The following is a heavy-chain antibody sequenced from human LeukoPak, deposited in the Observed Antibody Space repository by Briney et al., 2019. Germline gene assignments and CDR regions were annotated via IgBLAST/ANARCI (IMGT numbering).Heavy chain of an antibody. CDR3: AREIYSGYLDY. Sequence: GASVKVSCKASGYTFTNYIIHWVRQAPGQRLEWMGWINAGNGDTEYSHKFQGRVTSTRDTSASTAYMDLSSLRFEDTAVYYCAREIYSGYLDYWGQGTLVTVSS. CDR2: INAGNGDT. J-gene: IGHJ4*02. D-gene: IGHD5-12*01. V-gene: IGHV1-3*01. CDR1: GYTFTNYI.